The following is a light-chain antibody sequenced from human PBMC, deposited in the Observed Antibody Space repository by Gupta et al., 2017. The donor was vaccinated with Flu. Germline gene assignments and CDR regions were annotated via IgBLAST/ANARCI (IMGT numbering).Light chain of an antibody. CDR2: QVS. V-gene: IGKV2-30*02. CDR3: MQGKYWPYT. CDR1: QSPAPSDGNTY. J-gene: IGKJ2*01. Sequence: DVVMTQSPLSLPVTLGQPASISCRSGQSPAPSDGNTYLSWFQQRPGQSPRRLIYQVSNRDSGVPDRFSGSGSGRYFTLKISRVEADEVGFYYCMQGKYWPYTFGQGTKLEI.